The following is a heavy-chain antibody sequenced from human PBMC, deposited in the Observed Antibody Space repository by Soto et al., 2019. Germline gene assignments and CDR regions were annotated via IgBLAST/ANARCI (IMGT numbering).Heavy chain of an antibody. J-gene: IGHJ5*02. V-gene: IGHV1-2*02. CDR1: GYTFTGYY. CDR2: INPNSGGT. CDR3: ARPCVFRSGGSSSNWFDP. D-gene: IGHD2-15*01. Sequence: ASVKVSCKASGYTFTGYYMHWVRQAPGQGLEWMGWINPNSGGTNYAQKFQGRVTMTRDTSISTAYMALSRLRSDEPAVYYCARPCVFRSGGSSSNWFDPPGQRTLLTV.